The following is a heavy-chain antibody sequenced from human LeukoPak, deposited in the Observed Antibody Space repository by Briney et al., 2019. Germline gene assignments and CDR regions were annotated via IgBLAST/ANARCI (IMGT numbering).Heavy chain of an antibody. CDR2: ISGSGGST. CDR3: AKAPVGHCSGGSCYPFDY. CDR1: GFTFSSYA. V-gene: IGHV3-23*01. J-gene: IGHJ4*02. D-gene: IGHD2-15*01. Sequence: GGSLRLSCAASGFTFSSYAMSWVRRAPGKGLEWVSSISGSGGSTGYADSVKGRFTISRDNPKNTLYVQMNSLRAEDTAVYYCAKAPVGHCSGGSCYPFDYWGQGTLVTVSS.